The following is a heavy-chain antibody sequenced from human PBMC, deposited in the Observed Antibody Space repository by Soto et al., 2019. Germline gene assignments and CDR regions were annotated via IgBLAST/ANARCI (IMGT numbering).Heavy chain of an antibody. CDR1: GGSISSYY. CDR3: ARYPPGRATPVDY. D-gene: IGHD5-12*01. J-gene: IGHJ4*02. V-gene: IGHV4-59*01. CDR2: IYYSGST. Sequence: SETLSLTCTVSGGSISSYYWSWIRQPPGKGLEWIGYIYYSGSTNYNPSLKSRVTISVDTSKNQFSLKLSSVTAADTAVYYCARYPPGRATPVDYWGQGTLVTVSS.